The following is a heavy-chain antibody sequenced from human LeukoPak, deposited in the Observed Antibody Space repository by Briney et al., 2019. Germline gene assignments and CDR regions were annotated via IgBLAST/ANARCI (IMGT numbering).Heavy chain of an antibody. J-gene: IGHJ4*02. CDR2: ISSSSSYI. D-gene: IGHD2-2*01. CDR1: GFTCSSYS. CDR3: ARSLDTYCTSTSCYPTMVF. V-gene: IGHV3-21*01. Sequence: GGSLSLSWAPSGFTCSSYSMNWVRQAPGKGLEWVSSISSSSSYISYADSVRGRFTISRDNAKNSLYLQMNSLRAEDTAVYYCARSLDTYCTSTSCYPTMVFWGQGTLVTVP.